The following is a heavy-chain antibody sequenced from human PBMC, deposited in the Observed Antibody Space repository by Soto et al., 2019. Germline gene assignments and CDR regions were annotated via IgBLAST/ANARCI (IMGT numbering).Heavy chain of an antibody. CDR1: GFTFRNYA. Sequence: EVQLLESGGGLVQPGGSLRLSCAASGFTFRNYAMSWVRQAPGQGLEWVSAITNSGSNTYHADSVKGRFTISRDNSKDTLYLQMSSLRVEDSAIYYCAKDSAGARPYYFDYWGQGALVTVSS. CDR3: AKDSAGARPYYFDY. D-gene: IGHD6-25*01. CDR2: ITNSGSNT. V-gene: IGHV3-23*01. J-gene: IGHJ4*02.